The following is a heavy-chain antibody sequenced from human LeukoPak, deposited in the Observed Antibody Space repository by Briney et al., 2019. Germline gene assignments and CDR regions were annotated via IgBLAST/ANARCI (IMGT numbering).Heavy chain of an antibody. CDR2: IYHSGST. V-gene: IGHV4-4*02. Sequence: SGTLSLTCAVSGGSISSSNWWSWVRQPPGQGLEWIGEIYHSGSTNYNPSLKSRVTISVDKSKNQFSLKLSSVTAADTAVYYCARSPELGELRLAYHHAFDIWGQGTMATVSS. CDR3: ARSPELGELRLAYHHAFDI. J-gene: IGHJ3*02. CDR1: GGSISSSNW. D-gene: IGHD1-26*01.